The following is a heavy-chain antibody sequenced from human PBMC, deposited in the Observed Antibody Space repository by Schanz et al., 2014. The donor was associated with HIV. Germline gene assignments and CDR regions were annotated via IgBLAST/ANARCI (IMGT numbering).Heavy chain of an antibody. V-gene: IGHV3-23*01. CDR2: ISGSGGST. Sequence: EVQLLESGGGLVQPGGSLRLSCAASGFTFSKYAMSWVRQAPGKGLEWVSAISGSGGSTYYTDSVKGRFTISRDNSKNTLYLQMNSLRAEDTAVYYCATSQGIMVATDFYYWGQGTLVTVSS. CDR1: GFTFSKYA. CDR3: ATSQGIMVATDFYY. D-gene: IGHD5-12*01. J-gene: IGHJ4*02.